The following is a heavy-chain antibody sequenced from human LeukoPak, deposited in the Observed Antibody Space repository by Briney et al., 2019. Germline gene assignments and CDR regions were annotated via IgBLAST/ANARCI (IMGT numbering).Heavy chain of an antibody. CDR3: ARDQYYYDSSGYWGYYYYYMDV. J-gene: IGHJ6*03. Sequence: GGSLRLSCAASGFTFSSYWMSWVRQAPGKGLEWAANIKQDGSEKYYVDSVKGRFTISRDNAKNSLYLQMNSLRAEDTAVYYCARDQYYYDSSGYWGYYYYYMDVWGKGTTVTVSS. V-gene: IGHV3-7*01. CDR2: IKQDGSEK. D-gene: IGHD3-22*01. CDR1: GFTFSSYW.